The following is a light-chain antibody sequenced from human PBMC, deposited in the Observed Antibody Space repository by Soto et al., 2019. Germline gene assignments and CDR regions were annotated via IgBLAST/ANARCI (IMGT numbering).Light chain of an antibody. J-gene: IGLJ1*01. CDR3: SSYTSSSPCV. Sequence: QSALTQPASVSGSPGQSITISCTGTSSDVGGYKYVSWYQQYPGKAPKLMMYEVSNRPSGGSTRFSASNSGNTASLTISGLQAEDEADYYCSSYTSSSPCVFGTGTKATVL. V-gene: IGLV2-14*01. CDR2: EVS. CDR1: SSDVGGYKY.